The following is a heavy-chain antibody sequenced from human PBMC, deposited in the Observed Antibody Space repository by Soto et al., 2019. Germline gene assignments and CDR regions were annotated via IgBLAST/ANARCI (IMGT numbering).Heavy chain of an antibody. CDR2: ISSSSSYI. CDR3: ARDIDYYDSSGYYRDY. J-gene: IGHJ4*02. D-gene: IGHD3-22*01. CDR1: GFTFSSYS. V-gene: IGHV3-21*01. Sequence: EVQLVESGGGLVKPWGSLRLSCAASGFTFSSYSMNWVRQAPGKGLEWVSSISSSSSYIYYADSVKGRFTISRDNAKNSLYLQMNSLRAEDTAVYYCARDIDYYDSSGYYRDYWGQGTLVTVSS.